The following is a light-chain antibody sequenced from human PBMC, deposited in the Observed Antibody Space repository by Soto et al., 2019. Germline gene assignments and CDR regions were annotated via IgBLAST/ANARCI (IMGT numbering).Light chain of an antibody. Sequence: DIQMTQSPSPLSASVGDRVTITCRASQGISSYLAWYQQKPGKVPKLLIYAASTLQSGVPSRFSGSGSGTDFTLTISSLQPEDVATYYCQKYNNALQTFGQGTKVEIK. V-gene: IGKV1-27*01. CDR3: QKYNNALQT. CDR2: AAS. J-gene: IGKJ1*01. CDR1: QGISSY.